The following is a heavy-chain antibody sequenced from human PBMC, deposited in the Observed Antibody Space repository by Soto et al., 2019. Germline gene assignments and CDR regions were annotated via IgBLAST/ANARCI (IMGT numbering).Heavy chain of an antibody. CDR2: ISGSGGST. J-gene: IGHJ6*02. D-gene: IGHD3-10*01. CDR1: GFTFSSYA. V-gene: IGHV3-23*01. CDR3: AKIYGSGSYYNPHYYYGMDV. Sequence: GGSLRLSCAASGFTFSSYAMSWVRQAPGKGLEWVSAISGSGGSTYYADSVKGRFTISRDNSKNTLYLQMNSLRAEDTAVYYCAKIYGSGSYYNPHYYYGMDVWGQGTTVTVSS.